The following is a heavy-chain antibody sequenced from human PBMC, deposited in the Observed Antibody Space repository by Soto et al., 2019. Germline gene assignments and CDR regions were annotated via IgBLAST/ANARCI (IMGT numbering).Heavy chain of an antibody. V-gene: IGHV4-59*01. CDR2: IYYSGST. D-gene: IGHD3-9*01. CDR3: ARGRRSFFH. J-gene: IGHJ4*02. Sequence: QVQLQESGPGLVKPSETLSLTCTVSGGSISSYYWSWIRQPPGKGLEWIGYIYYSGSTNYNPSLKSRVTISVDTSKNQFSLKLSSVTAADTAVYYCARGRRSFFHWGQGTLVTVSS. CDR1: GGSISSYY.